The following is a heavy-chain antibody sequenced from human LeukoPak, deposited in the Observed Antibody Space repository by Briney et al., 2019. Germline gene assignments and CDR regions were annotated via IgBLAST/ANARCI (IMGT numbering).Heavy chain of an antibody. CDR2: ISYDGSNK. V-gene: IGHV3-30*01. Sequence: PGRSLRLSCAASGFTFSSYAMHWVRQAPGKRLEWVAVISYDGSNKYYADSVKGRFTISRDNSKNTLYLQMNSLRAEDTAVYYCARERVDYDSSGYRKNWFDPWGQGTLVTVSS. D-gene: IGHD3-22*01. J-gene: IGHJ5*02. CDR1: GFTFSSYA. CDR3: ARERVDYDSSGYRKNWFDP.